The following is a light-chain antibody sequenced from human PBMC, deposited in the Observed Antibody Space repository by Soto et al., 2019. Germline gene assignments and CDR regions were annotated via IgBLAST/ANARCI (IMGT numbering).Light chain of an antibody. CDR1: SSDVGGYNY. V-gene: IGLV2-11*01. CDR2: DVS. CDR3: CSSAGTYTSV. J-gene: IGLJ3*02. Sequence: QSALTQPRSVSGSPGQSVTISCTGTSSDVGGYNYVSWYQQHPGKAPKLIIYDVSKRPSGVPDRFSGPKSGNTASLTISGLQAEDEADYYCCSSAGTYTSVFGGGNKLTVL.